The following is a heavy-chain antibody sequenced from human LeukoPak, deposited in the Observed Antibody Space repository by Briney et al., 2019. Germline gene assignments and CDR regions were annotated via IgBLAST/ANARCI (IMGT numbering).Heavy chain of an antibody. J-gene: IGHJ4*02. V-gene: IGHV3-66*01. CDR2: IYSGGST. CDR3: ARDTDGYSFGLNRFDY. D-gene: IGHD5-18*01. Sequence: GGSLRLSCTASGFTVSSYYMSWVRQAPGKGLEWVSVIYSGGSTYYGDSVKGRFTISRDKSKNTLYLQMNSLRAEDTAVYYCARDTDGYSFGLNRFDYWGQGTLVTVSS. CDR1: GFTVSSYY.